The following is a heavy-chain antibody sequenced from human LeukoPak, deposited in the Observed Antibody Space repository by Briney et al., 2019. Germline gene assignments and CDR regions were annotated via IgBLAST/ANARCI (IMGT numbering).Heavy chain of an antibody. D-gene: IGHD2-8*01. Sequence: PGGSLRLSCAAAGFPFSSAWTSWVRQAPGKGLEWVGRIKSRTDGGTTDHAAPVKGRFTKSRDDSENTVYLQVNRLKTEDTAVYYCTTNTAPRMWGQGTLVTVSS. CDR3: TTNTAPRM. CDR1: GFPFSSAW. CDR2: IKSRTDGGTT. J-gene: IGHJ4*02. V-gene: IGHV3-15*01.